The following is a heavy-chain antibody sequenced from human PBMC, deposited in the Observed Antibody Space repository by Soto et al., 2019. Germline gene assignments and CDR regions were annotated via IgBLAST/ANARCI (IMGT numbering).Heavy chain of an antibody. CDR3: ARRGVVVAATSEGHIGN. CDR1: GGSISSSSYY. V-gene: IGHV4-39*01. J-gene: IGHJ4*02. D-gene: IGHD2-15*01. CDR2: IYYSGST. Sequence: SETLSLTCTVSGGSISSSSYYWGWIRQPPGKGLEWIGSIYYSGSTYYNPSLKSRVTISVDTSKNQFSLKLSSVTAADTAVYYCARRGVVVAATSEGHIGNWGQETLVTVSS.